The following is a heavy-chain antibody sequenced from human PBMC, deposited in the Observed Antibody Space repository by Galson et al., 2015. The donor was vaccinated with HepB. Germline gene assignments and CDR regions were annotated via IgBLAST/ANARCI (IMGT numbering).Heavy chain of an antibody. CDR3: ARDQDYGDTGWFDP. CDR2: ISSSSSYI. D-gene: IGHD4-17*01. Sequence: SLRLSCAASGFTFSSYSMYWVRQAPGKGLEWVSSISSSSSYIYYADSVKGRFTISRDNAKNSLYLQMNSLRAEDTAVYYCARDQDYGDTGWFDPWGQGTLVTVSS. V-gene: IGHV3-21*01. CDR1: GFTFSSYS. J-gene: IGHJ5*02.